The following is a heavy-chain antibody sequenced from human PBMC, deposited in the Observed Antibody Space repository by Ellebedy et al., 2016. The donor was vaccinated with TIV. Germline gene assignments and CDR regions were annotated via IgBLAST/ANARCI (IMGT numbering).Heavy chain of an antibody. V-gene: IGHV3-7*01. J-gene: IGHJ4*02. D-gene: IGHD2-21*01. CDR1: GFTFSSYW. Sequence: GGSLRLSXAASGFTFSSYWMHWVRQAPGKGLEWVANIKQDGSVKKYVDSVKGRFTISRDNGKDSLYLQMNSLRGEDTAVYYCAREVGGGGAYWGQGTLVTVS. CDR2: IKQDGSVK. CDR3: AREVGGGGAY.